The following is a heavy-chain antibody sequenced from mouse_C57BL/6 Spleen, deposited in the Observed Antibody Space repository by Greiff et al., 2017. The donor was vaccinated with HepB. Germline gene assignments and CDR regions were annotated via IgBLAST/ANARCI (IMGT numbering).Heavy chain of an antibody. Sequence: VQLQQPGAELVRPGSSVKLSCKASGYTFTSYWMHWVKQRPIQGLEWIGNIDPSDSETHYNQKFKDKATLTVDKSSSTAYMQLSSLTSEDSAVYYCARSIYYYGSSYRNWYFDVWGTGTTVTVSS. J-gene: IGHJ1*03. CDR2: IDPSDSET. CDR1: GYTFTSYW. CDR3: ARSIYYYGSSYRNWYFDV. V-gene: IGHV1-52*01. D-gene: IGHD1-1*01.